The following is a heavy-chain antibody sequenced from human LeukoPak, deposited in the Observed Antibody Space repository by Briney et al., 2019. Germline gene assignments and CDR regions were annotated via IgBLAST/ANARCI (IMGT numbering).Heavy chain of an antibody. D-gene: IGHD2-2*01. Sequence: GGSLRLSCAASGFTFSDYYMSWIRQAPGKGLEWVSYISSSGGTIYYADSVKGRFTISRDNAKNSLYLQMNSLRAEDTAVYYCARDVVVVPAPPYYYGMDVWGQGTTVTVSS. V-gene: IGHV3-11*01. CDR3: ARDVVVVPAPPYYYGMDV. CDR1: GFTFSDYY. CDR2: ISSSGGTI. J-gene: IGHJ6*02.